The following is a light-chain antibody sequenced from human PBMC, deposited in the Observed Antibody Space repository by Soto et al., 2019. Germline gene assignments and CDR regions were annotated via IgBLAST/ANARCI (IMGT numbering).Light chain of an antibody. CDR1: SSDVGGYNY. J-gene: IGLJ2*01. CDR2: EVS. Sequence: QSALTQPPSAAGSPGQSVTISCTGTSSDVGGYNYVSWYQPHPGKAPKLMIYEVSKRPSGVPDRFSGSKSGNTASLTVSGLQAEAEADYYCSSYAGSNNLVFGGGT. CDR3: SSYAGSNNLV. V-gene: IGLV2-8*01.